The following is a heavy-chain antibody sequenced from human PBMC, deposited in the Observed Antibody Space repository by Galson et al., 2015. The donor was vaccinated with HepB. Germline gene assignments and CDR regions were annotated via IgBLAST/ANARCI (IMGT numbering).Heavy chain of an antibody. Sequence: SLRLSCATSGFTFNNYAVHWVRQAPGEGLEWVAAISFHETNKYHTDSVKDRFTISRDNSKNMVYLQMNSLTAEDTAVYYCARDYGSGWFSGFDYWGQGTLVTVSS. D-gene: IGHD6-19*01. CDR1: GFTFNNYA. J-gene: IGHJ4*02. V-gene: IGHV3-30*04. CDR3: ARDYGSGWFSGFDY. CDR2: ISFHETNK.